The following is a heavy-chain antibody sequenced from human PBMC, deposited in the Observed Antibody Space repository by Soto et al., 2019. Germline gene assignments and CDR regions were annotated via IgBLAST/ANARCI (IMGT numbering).Heavy chain of an antibody. V-gene: IGHV4-59*01. J-gene: IGHJ5*02. CDR3: ARWRAASRYWFDP. CDR2: IYYSGST. D-gene: IGHD6-13*01. CDR1: GGSISSYY. Sequence: QVQLQESGPGLVKPSETLSLTCTVSGGSISSYYWSWIRQPPGKGLEWIGYIYYSGSTNYNPSLKSRVTISVVTSKNQFSLKLSSVTAADTAVYYCARWRAASRYWFDPWGQGTLVTVSS.